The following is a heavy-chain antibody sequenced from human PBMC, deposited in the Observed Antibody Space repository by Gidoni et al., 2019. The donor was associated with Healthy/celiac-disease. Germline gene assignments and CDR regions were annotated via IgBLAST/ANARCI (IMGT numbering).Heavy chain of an antibody. CDR1: GYTLTELS. J-gene: IGHJ3*02. V-gene: IGHV1-24*01. CDR3: ATASRMVVAATLGSSDAFDI. Sequence: QVQLVQSGAEVKKPGASVKVSCKVSGYTLTELSMPWVRQAPGKGLEWMGGFDPEDGETIYAQKFQGRVTMTEDTSTDTAYMELSSLRSEDTAVYYCATASRMVVAATLGSSDAFDIWGQGTMVTVSS. CDR2: FDPEDGET. D-gene: IGHD2-15*01.